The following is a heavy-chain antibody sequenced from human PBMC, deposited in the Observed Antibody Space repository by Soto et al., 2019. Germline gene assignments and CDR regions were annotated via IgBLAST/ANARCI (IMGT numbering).Heavy chain of an antibody. Sequence: SETLSLTCNVSGDSMTSPPYYWGWIRQPPGKGLEWIGTVYYSGATYYNPSLRGRLTVSADTSKNYFSLRLTSVTAADTAVYYCARHDGWFDPWGQGILVTVSS. CDR1: GDSMTSPPYY. CDR3: ARHDGWFDP. V-gene: IGHV4-39*01. CDR2: VYYSGAT. J-gene: IGHJ5*02.